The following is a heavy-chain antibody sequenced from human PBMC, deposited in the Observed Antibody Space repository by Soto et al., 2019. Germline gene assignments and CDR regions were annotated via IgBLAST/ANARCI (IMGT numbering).Heavy chain of an antibody. J-gene: IGHJ3*02. D-gene: IGHD3-10*01. V-gene: IGHV4-59*01. Sequence: QVQLQESGPGLVKPSETLSLTCTVSGGSISSYYWSWIRQPPGKGLEWIGYIYYSGSTNYNPSLNIRVTTSVDPSKNQFSLKLSSVTAADPAVYYCARVWGGAFDIWGQGTMVTVSS. CDR3: ARVWGGAFDI. CDR1: GGSISSYY. CDR2: IYYSGST.